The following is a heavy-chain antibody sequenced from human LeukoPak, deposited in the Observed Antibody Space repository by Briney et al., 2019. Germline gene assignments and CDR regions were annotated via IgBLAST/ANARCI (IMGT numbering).Heavy chain of an antibody. CDR1: GFTFSDYY. Sequence: GGSLRLSCAASGFTFSDYYMSRIRQAPGKGLEWVSYISSSSSYTNYADSVKGRFTISRDNAKNSLYLQMNSLRAEDTAVYYCARDSTYGDYVPLWAFDIWGQGTMVTVSS. CDR2: ISSSSSYT. J-gene: IGHJ3*02. D-gene: IGHD4-17*01. CDR3: ARDSTYGDYVPLWAFDI. V-gene: IGHV3-11*06.